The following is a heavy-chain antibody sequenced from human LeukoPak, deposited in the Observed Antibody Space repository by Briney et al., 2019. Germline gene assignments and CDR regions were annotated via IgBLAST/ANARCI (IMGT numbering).Heavy chain of an antibody. CDR1: GGSFSGYY. CDR2: INHSGST. CDR3: ARDRQDSSSWGDFDY. V-gene: IGHV4-34*01. J-gene: IGHJ4*02. D-gene: IGHD6-13*01. Sequence: PSETLSLTCAVYGGSFSGYYWSWIRQPPGKGLEWIGEINHSGSTNYNPSLKSRVTISVDTSKNQFSLKLSSVTAADTAVYYCARDRQDSSSWGDFDYWGQGTLVTVSS.